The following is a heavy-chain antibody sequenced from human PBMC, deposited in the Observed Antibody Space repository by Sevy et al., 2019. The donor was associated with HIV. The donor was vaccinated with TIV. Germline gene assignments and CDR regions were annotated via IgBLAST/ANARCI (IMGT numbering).Heavy chain of an antibody. D-gene: IGHD3-3*01. CDR2: ISGSGGST. CDR3: AKGCDFWSGYYSYYFDY. V-gene: IGHV3-23*01. CDR1: GFTFSSYA. J-gene: IGHJ4*02. Sequence: GGSLRLSCAASGFTFSSYAMSWVRQAPGKGLEWVSAISGSGGSTYYADSVKGRFTISRDNSKNTLYLQMNSLRAEDTAVYYCAKGCDFWSGYYSYYFDYWGQGTLVTVSS.